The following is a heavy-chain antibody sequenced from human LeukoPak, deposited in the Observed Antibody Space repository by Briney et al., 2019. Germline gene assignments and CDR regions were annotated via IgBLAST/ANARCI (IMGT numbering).Heavy chain of an antibody. D-gene: IGHD5-18*01. CDR3: AKAIGGYSYGY. CDR1: GFTFRRYT. CDR2: ISSSMISI. Sequence: GGSLRLSCAPSGFTFRRYTMTWVRQAPGQGLEWVSSISSSMISIDYADSVKDRFTISRDNARNLLYLQMNSLRAEDTALYYCAKAIGGYSYGYWGQGTLLTVSS. J-gene: IGHJ4*02. V-gene: IGHV3-21*04.